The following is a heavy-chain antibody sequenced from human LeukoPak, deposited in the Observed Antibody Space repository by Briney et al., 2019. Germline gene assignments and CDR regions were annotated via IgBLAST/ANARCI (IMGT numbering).Heavy chain of an antibody. Sequence: GASVKVSCKASGGTFSSYAISWVRQAPGQGLEWMGGIIPIFGTANYAQKFQGRVTMTRNTSISTAYMELSSLRSEDTAVYYCARDELERRYYYGMDVWGQGTTVTVSS. CDR3: ARDELERRYYYGMDV. CDR1: GGTFSSYA. D-gene: IGHD1-1*01. CDR2: IIPIFGTA. V-gene: IGHV1-69*05. J-gene: IGHJ6*02.